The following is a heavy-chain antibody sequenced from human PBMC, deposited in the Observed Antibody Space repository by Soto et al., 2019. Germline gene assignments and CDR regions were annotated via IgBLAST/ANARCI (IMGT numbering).Heavy chain of an antibody. CDR1: GFTFSDYA. CDR3: AKERTGKVDY. Sequence: PGGSLRLSCAASGFTFSDYAMSWVRQAPGKGLEWVSTISGSGSNTYYADSVKGRFTISRDNSQNTLYLQMNSLSAEDTAVYYCAKERTGKVDYWGQGTLVTVSS. J-gene: IGHJ4*02. V-gene: IGHV3-23*01. CDR2: ISGSGSNT.